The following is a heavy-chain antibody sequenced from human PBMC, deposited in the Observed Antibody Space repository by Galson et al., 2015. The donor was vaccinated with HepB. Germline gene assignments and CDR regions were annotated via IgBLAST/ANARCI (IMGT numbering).Heavy chain of an antibody. D-gene: IGHD3-16*01. CDR1: GFTLSRYW. V-gene: IGHV3-74*01. CDR3: TRDPPGEEFNY. Sequence: SLRLSCAASGFTLSRYWMHWVRQAPGKGLVWVSHISSDGTSTTYADSVKGRFTISRDNAKNTLYLQMNGLGAEDTAVYYCTRDPPGEEFNYWGQGTLVTVSS. CDR2: ISSDGTST. J-gene: IGHJ4*02.